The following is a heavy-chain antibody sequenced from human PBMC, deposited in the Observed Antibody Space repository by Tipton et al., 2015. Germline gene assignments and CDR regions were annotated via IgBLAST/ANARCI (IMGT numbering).Heavy chain of an antibody. CDR2: FYIRGST. CDR1: GASISSYY. Sequence: TLSLTCTVSGASISSYYWSWIRQSAGKGLEWIGRFYIRGSTSYNPSLKSRVTISVDTSENRFSLRLRSVTAADTAVYFCARDAGIYDNNGYGSWGRGTLVTVSS. J-gene: IGHJ5*02. CDR3: ARDAGIYDNNGYGS. D-gene: IGHD3-10*01. V-gene: IGHV4-4*07.